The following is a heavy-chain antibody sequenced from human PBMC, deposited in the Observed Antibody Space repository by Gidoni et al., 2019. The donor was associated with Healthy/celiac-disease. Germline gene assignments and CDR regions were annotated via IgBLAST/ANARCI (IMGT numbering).Heavy chain of an antibody. J-gene: IGHJ6*02. CDR2: ISGSGGST. D-gene: IGHD3-3*01. CDR1: GFTFSSYA. V-gene: IGHV3-23*01. CDR3: AKGPLFALAIPHV. Sequence: EVQLLESGGGLVQPGGSMRLSCAASGFTFSSYAMSWVRQAPGKGLEWVSAISGSGGSTYYADSVKGRFTISRDNSKNTLYLQMNSLRAEDTAVYYCAKGPLFALAIPHVWGQGTTVTVSS.